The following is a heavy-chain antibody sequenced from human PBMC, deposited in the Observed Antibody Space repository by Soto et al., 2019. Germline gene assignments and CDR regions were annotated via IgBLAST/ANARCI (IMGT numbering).Heavy chain of an antibody. CDR3: ARGGRSSSLLSHFDY. J-gene: IGHJ4*02. Sequence: PSETLSLTCAVYGGSFSGYYWSWIRQPPGKGLEWIGEINHSGSTNYNPSLKSRVTISVDTSKNQFSLKLSSVTAADTAVYYCARGGRSSSLLSHFDYWGQGTLVTVSS. V-gene: IGHV4-34*01. CDR1: GGSFSGYY. CDR2: INHSGST. D-gene: IGHD6-13*01.